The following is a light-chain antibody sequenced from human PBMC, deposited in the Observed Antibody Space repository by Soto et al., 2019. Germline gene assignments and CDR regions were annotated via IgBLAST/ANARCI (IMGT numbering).Light chain of an antibody. CDR2: GNT. CDR3: HSYASSLSVFYV. Sequence: QSVLTQPPSVSGAPGQTVTISCTGTSSNIGGGNDVPGYQQLPGTAPKLIIYGNTNRPSGVPDRFSGSKSGTTASLAITGLQAEDEADYYCHSYASSLSVFYVFGTGTKLTVL. CDR1: SSNIGGGND. J-gene: IGLJ1*01. V-gene: IGLV1-40*01.